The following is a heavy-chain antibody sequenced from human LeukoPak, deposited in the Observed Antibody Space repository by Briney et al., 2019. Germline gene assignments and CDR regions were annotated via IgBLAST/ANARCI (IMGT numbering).Heavy chain of an antibody. V-gene: IGHV3-30*04. CDR1: GFTFSSYA. J-gene: IGHJ4*02. CDR3: ARGRGYYDSSGYPWVY. Sequence: GGSLRLSCAASGFTFSSYAMHWVRQAPGKGLEWVAVISYDGSNKYYADSVKGRFTISRDNSKNTLYLQMNSLRAEDTAVYYCARGRGYYDSSGYPWVYWGQGTLVSVSS. D-gene: IGHD3-22*01. CDR2: ISYDGSNK.